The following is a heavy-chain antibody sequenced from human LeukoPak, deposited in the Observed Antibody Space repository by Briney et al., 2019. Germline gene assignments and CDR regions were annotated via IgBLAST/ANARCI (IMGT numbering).Heavy chain of an antibody. D-gene: IGHD3-3*01. V-gene: IGHV3-21*04. CDR3: AKDPDDFWSAYFDF. CDR2: ISSSSSYI. Sequence: TGGSLRLSCAASGFTFSSYSMNWVRQAPGKGLEWVSSISSSSSYIYYADSVKGRFTISRDNSKNTLFLQMSSLRAEDTAKYYCAKDPDDFWSAYFDFWGQGAVVIVSS. J-gene: IGHJ4*02. CDR1: GFTFSSYS.